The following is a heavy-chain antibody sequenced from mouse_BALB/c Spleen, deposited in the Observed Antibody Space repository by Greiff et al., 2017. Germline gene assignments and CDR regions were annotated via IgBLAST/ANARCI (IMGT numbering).Heavy chain of an antibody. CDR1: GDSITSGY. J-gene: IGHJ4*01. V-gene: IGHV3-8*02. Sequence: EVKLMESGPSLVKPSQTLSLTCSVTGDSITSGYWNWIRKFPGNKLEYMGYISYSGSTYYNPSLKSRISITRDTSKNQYYLQLNSVTTEDTATYYCARSYYDSYAMDYWGQGTSVTVSS. CDR3: ARSYYDSYAMDY. CDR2: ISYSGST. D-gene: IGHD2-10*01.